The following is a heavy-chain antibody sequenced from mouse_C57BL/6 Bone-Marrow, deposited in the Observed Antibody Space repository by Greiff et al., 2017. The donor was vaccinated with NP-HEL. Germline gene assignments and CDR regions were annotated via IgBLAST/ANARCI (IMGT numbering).Heavy chain of an antibody. V-gene: IGHV1-22*01. CDR1: GYTFTDYN. CDR2: INPNNGGT. CDR3: AKYGYDFLAY. D-gene: IGHD2-2*01. J-gene: IGHJ3*01. Sequence: VQLQQSGPELVKPGASVKLSCKASGYTFTDYNMHWVKQSHGKSLEWIGYINPNNGGTSYNQKFKGKATLTVNKSSSTAYMEIRSLTSEDSAVYYCAKYGYDFLAYWGQGTLVTVSA.